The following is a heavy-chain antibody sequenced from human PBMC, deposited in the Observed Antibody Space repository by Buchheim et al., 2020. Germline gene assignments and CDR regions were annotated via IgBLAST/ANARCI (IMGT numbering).Heavy chain of an antibody. CDR1: GFRFDLHW. J-gene: IGHJ4*02. CDR2: INSDGSST. D-gene: IGHD4-17*01. Sequence: DVQLVESGGGLVQRGGSLRLSCAGSGFRFDLHWMSWVRQAPGKALEWVSRINSDGSSTSYADSVKGRFTISRDNAKNTLYLQMNSLRAEDTAVYYCASARTVTYFDYWGQGTL. CDR3: ASARTVTYFDY. V-gene: IGHV3-74*02.